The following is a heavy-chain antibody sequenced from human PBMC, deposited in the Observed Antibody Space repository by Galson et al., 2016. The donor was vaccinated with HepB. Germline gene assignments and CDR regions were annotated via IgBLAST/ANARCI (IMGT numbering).Heavy chain of an antibody. CDR2: IHTNTGKP. J-gene: IGHJ1*01. CDR3: ARAIVGSTYLDN. D-gene: IGHD1-26*01. Sequence: SVKVSCKASGYTVTSNAMNWVRQAPGQGLEWIGCIHTNTGKPTIAPGFTGLSVFTLDTSVSTACLQNPSLQPADTAVYYCARAIVGSTYLDNWGQGTLLTVSS. CDR1: GYTVTSNA. V-gene: IGHV7-4-1*01.